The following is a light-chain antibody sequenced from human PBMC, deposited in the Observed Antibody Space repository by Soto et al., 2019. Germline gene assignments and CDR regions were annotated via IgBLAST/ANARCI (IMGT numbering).Light chain of an antibody. CDR3: QQSYGSPLT. J-gene: IGKJ4*01. V-gene: IGKV1-39*01. CDR1: QSIAWY. CDR2: AAS. Sequence: DIQMTQSPSSLSASVGDRVTITCRASQSIAWYLNWYRQKPGKAPNLLIYAASNLQSGVPSRFSGSGSGTDFTLSITSLQPEDFATYYCQQSYGSPLTFGGGTKVEI.